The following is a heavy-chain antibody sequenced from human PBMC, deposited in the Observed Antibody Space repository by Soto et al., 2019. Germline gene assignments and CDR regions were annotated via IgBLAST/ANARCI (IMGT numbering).Heavy chain of an antibody. CDR1: GFTFSSYA. J-gene: IGHJ4*02. V-gene: IGHV3-30-3*01. D-gene: IGHD2-15*01. Sequence: GGSLRLSCAASGFTFSSYAMHWVRQAPGKGLEWVAVISYDGSNKYYADSVKGRFTISRDNSKNTLYLQMNSLRAEDTAVYYCARASCSGGSCYYSYFDYWGQGTLVTVSS. CDR2: ISYDGSNK. CDR3: ARASCSGGSCYYSYFDY.